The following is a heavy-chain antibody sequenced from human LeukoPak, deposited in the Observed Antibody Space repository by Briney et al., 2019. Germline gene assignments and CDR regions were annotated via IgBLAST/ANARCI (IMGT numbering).Heavy chain of an antibody. CDR3: ARGPRKSYYDFWSGKGNWFDP. V-gene: IGHV4-34*01. D-gene: IGHD3-3*01. CDR1: GGSFSGYY. CDR2: TNHSGST. J-gene: IGHJ5*02. Sequence: SETLSLTCAVYGGSFSGYYWSWIRQPPGKGLEWIGETNHSGSTNYNPSLKSRVTISVDTSKNQFSLKLSSVTAADTAVYYCARGPRKSYYDFWSGKGNWFDPWGQGTLVTVSS.